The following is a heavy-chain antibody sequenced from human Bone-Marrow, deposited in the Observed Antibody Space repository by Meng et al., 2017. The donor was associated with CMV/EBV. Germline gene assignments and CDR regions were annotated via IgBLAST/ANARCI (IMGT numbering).Heavy chain of an antibody. V-gene: IGHV1-18*04. CDR3: ARDQDIVVVPAAISHYYYYGMDV. CDR1: GYTFTGYY. D-gene: IGHD2-2*02. Sequence: ASVKVSCKASGYTFTGYYMHWVRQAPGQGLEWMGWISAYNGNTNYAQKLQGRVTMTTDTSTSTAYMELRSLRSDDTAVYYCARDQDIVVVPAAISHYYYYGMDVWGQGTTVTGSS. CDR2: ISAYNGNT. J-gene: IGHJ6*02.